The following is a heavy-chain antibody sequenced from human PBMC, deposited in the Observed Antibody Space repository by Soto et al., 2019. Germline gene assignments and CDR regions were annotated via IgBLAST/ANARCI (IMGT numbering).Heavy chain of an antibody. CDR3: GRLVAAPLSFDY. J-gene: IGHJ4*02. Sequence: PSETLSLTCAVSGGSISSGGYSWSWIRQPPGKGLEWIGYIYHSGTTYYNPSLKSRTTISVDRSKNQFSLKLSSVTAADTAVYYFGRLVAAPLSFDYWRQGTLVTVSS. CDR1: GGSISSGGYS. D-gene: IGHD2-15*01. V-gene: IGHV4-30-2*01. CDR2: IYHSGTT.